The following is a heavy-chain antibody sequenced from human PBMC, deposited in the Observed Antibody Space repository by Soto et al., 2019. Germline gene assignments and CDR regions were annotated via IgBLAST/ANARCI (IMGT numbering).Heavy chain of an antibody. D-gene: IGHD3-3*01. CDR2: IYYSGST. CDR3: ARGGWRHIDY. CDR1: GGSISVYY. J-gene: IGHJ4*02. V-gene: IGHV4-59*08. Sequence: QVQLQESGPGLVKPSETLSLTCTVSGGSISVYYWSWIRQPPGKGLEWIGYIYYSGSTNYNPSLKIRVTISVDTSKNQFSLKLSSVTAADTAVYYCARGGWRHIDYWGQGTLVTVSS.